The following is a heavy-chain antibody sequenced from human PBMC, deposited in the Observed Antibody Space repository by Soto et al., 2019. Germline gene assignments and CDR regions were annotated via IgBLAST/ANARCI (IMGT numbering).Heavy chain of an antibody. J-gene: IGHJ5*02. Sequence: PGGSLRLSCAASGFTFSSYAMSWVRQAPGKGLEWVSAISGSGGSTYYADSVKGRFTISRDNSKNTLYLQMNSLRAEDTAVYYCAKDPRVYDILTGYYTRFDPWGQGTLVTVSS. CDR3: AKDPRVYDILTGYYTRFDP. D-gene: IGHD3-9*01. CDR1: GFTFSSYA. V-gene: IGHV3-23*01. CDR2: ISGSGGST.